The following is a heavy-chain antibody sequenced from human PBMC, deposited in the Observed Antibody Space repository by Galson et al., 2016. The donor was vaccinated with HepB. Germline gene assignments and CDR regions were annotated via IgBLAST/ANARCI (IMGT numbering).Heavy chain of an antibody. CDR1: GGSISSSTYY. Sequence: LSLTCTVSGGSISSSTYYWAWIRQPPGKGLEWIGSIYYSGSTSYYPSLKSRVTISVDTSKNQFSLNLGSVTAVDTAVYYCARHSGVSSVSYQGIDYWGQGTLVTVSS. CDR2: IYYSGST. V-gene: IGHV4-39*01. J-gene: IGHJ4*02. CDR3: ARHSGVSSVSYQGIDY. D-gene: IGHD1-26*01.